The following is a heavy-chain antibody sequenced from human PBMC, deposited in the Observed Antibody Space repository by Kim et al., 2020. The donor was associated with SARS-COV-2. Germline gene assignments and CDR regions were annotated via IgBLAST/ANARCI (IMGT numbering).Heavy chain of an antibody. Sequence: GGSLRLSCAASGFTFGNYGMTWVRQTPGKGREWVSSFTRDGLTHYADSVKDRFTISRDNSENMLYLQMNNLRAEDTAVYYSGDYHGAGRHFSYWGTGTMV. J-gene: IGHJ4*02. CDR1: GFTFGNYG. D-gene: IGHD3-10*01. CDR2: FTRDGLT. V-gene: IGHV3-23*01. CDR3: GDYHGAGRHFSY.